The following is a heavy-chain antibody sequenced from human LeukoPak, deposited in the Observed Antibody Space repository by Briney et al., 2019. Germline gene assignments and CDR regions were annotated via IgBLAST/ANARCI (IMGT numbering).Heavy chain of an antibody. J-gene: IGHJ6*03. V-gene: IGHV3-7*01. D-gene: IGHD2-2*01. CDR3: AREGPVVIPTAPSSSYYYYMDV. CDR2: IKQDGSEK. CDR1: GFMFRNYW. Sequence: GGSLRLSCAASGFMFRNYWMSWVRQAPGKGLEWVANIKQDGSEKHYVDPVKGRFTISRDNAKNSLYLQMNSLRAEDTAVYYCAREGPVVIPTAPSSSYYYYMDVWGKGTTVTVSS.